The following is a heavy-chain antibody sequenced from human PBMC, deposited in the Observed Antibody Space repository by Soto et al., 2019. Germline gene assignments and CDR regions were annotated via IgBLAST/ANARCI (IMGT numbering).Heavy chain of an antibody. CDR3: ARHGYNYGGGYFDY. Sequence: EVQLVESGGGLVQPGGSLRLSCAASGVTVSSNYMSWVRQAPGKGREWVSGIYSGGSTYYADSVKGRFTISRDNSKNTLYLQMNSLRAEDTAVYYCARHGYNYGGGYFDYWGQGTLVTVSS. J-gene: IGHJ4*02. D-gene: IGHD5-18*01. CDR2: IYSGGST. CDR1: GVTVSSNY. V-gene: IGHV3-66*04.